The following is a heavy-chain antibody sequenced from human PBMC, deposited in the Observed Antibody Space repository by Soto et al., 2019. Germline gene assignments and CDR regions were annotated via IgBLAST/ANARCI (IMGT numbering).Heavy chain of an antibody. CDR2: IASAGDT. D-gene: IGHD2-8*01. CDR3: ARGNGFIDPSQDNWFDP. CDR1: GFIFSGYD. V-gene: IGHV3-13*04. Sequence: EVQLVESGGGLVQPGGSLRLSCAASGFIFSGYDMHWVRQATGKGLEWVSGIASAGDTYYVGSVKGRFTISRENAKNSLYLQMNDLRAGDTAVYYCARGNGFIDPSQDNWFDPWGQGTLVTVSS. J-gene: IGHJ5*02.